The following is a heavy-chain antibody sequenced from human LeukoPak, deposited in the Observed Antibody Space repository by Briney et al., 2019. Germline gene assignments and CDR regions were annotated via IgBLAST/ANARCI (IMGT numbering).Heavy chain of an antibody. J-gene: IGHJ6*02. CDR3: ARVQYYDSSGHKMSYYYGMDV. CDR2: IYYSGST. D-gene: IGHD3-22*01. Sequence: SETLSLTCTVSGGSISSYYWSWIRQPPGKGLEWIGYIYYSGSTNYNPSLKSRVTISVDTSKNQFSLKLSSVTAADTAVYYCARVQYYDSSGHKMSYYYGMDVWGQGTTVTVSS. V-gene: IGHV4-59*01. CDR1: GGSISSYY.